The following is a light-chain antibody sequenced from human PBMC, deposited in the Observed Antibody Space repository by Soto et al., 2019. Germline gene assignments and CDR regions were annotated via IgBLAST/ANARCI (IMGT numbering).Light chain of an antibody. V-gene: IGLV1-44*01. J-gene: IGLJ1*01. CDR2: SNN. CDR3: AAWDDSLTGSYV. Sequence: QSVLTRPPSAYGTSVRGVAIALSGSSSNIGSNTVNWYQQLPGTAPKLLIYSNNQRPSGVPDRFSGSKSGTSASLAISGLQSEDEADYYCAAWDDSLTGSYVFGTGTKVTVL. CDR1: SSNIGSNT.